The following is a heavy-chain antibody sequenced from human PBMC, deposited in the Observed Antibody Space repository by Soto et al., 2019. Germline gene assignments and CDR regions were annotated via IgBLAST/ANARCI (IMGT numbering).Heavy chain of an antibody. Sequence: EVQLVESGGGLVKPGGSLRLSCVGAGFTFTNYNMDWVRQDPGKGLEWVSSIGSGSGSKSYADSVRGRFTVSSDNAKNSLYLEMDSLRVEDTDAYYCATRMHCRGTECDPNFKHWGQGTLVTVSS. J-gene: IGHJ1*01. D-gene: IGHD2-2*01. V-gene: IGHV3-21*01. CDR2: IGSGSGSK. CDR3: ATRMHCRGTECDPNFKH. CDR1: GFTFTNYN.